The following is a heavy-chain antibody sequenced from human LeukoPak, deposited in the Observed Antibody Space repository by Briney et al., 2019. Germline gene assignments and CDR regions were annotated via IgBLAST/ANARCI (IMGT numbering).Heavy chain of an antibody. Sequence: SETLSLTCTVSGGSISSSSYYWGWIRQPPGKGLEWIGSIYYSGSTYYNPSLKSRVTISVDTSKNQFSLKLSSVTAADTAVYYCARGESRIVGAFDPWGQGTLVTVSS. J-gene: IGHJ5*02. CDR3: ARGESRIVGAFDP. V-gene: IGHV4-39*07. CDR2: IYYSGST. CDR1: GGSISSSSYY. D-gene: IGHD1-26*01.